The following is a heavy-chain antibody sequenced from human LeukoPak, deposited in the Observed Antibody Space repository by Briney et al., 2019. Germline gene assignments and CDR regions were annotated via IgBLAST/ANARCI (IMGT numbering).Heavy chain of an antibody. J-gene: IGHJ6*03. CDR1: GGSFSGYY. Sequence: SETLSLTCAVYGGSFSGYYWSWIRQPPGKGLEWIGEINHSGSTNYNPSLKSRVTISVDTSKNQFSLKLSSVTAADTAVYYCARGASGSSSWYYSYYRDVGAKGTTVT. CDR3: ARGASGSSSWYYSYYRDV. CDR2: INHSGST. V-gene: IGHV4-34*01. D-gene: IGHD6-13*01.